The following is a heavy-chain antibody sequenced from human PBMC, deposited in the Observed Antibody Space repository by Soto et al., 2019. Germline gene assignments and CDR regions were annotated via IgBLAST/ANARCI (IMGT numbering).Heavy chain of an antibody. CDR3: ARGHLAEAVAAPWYYYYGMDV. CDR1: GFTFSSYD. V-gene: IGHV3-13*04. CDR2: IGTAGDT. D-gene: IGHD6-19*01. J-gene: IGHJ6*02. Sequence: EVQLVESGGGLVQPGGSLRLSCAASGFTFSSYDMHWVRQATGKGLEWVSAIGTAGDTYYPGSVKGRFTISRENAKNSLYLQMNSLRAGDTAVYYCARGHLAEAVAAPWYYYYGMDVWGQGTTVTVSS.